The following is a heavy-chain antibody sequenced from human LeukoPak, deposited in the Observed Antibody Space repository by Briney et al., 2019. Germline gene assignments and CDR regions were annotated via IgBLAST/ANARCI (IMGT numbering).Heavy chain of an antibody. Sequence: PSETLSLTCSVSGVSITNYYWSWIRQPPGKGLEWIGFIYYSGTTNYNPSLKSRATISVDTSKNQFSLKLTSVTAADAAVYYCARDHSSWSGWFDPWGQGTLVTVSS. D-gene: IGHD6-6*01. CDR2: IYYSGTT. CDR1: GVSITNYY. CDR3: ARDHSSWSGWFDP. J-gene: IGHJ5*02. V-gene: IGHV4-59*01.